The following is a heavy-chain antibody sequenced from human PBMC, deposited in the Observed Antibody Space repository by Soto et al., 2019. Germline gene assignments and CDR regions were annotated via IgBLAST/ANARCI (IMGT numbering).Heavy chain of an antibody. V-gene: IGHV4-30-4*01. CDR2: IYYRGGT. CDR3: DRATADIWFDP. D-gene: IGHD2-2*01. Sequence: SETLSLTCSVSGGSISSGDYYWSWIRQPPGKGLELIGYIYYRGGTNYNSSLKSRVTISVDTSKNQFSLKLNSVTAADTAVYYCDRATADIWFDPWGQGTLVTVSS. CDR1: GGSISSGDYY. J-gene: IGHJ5*02.